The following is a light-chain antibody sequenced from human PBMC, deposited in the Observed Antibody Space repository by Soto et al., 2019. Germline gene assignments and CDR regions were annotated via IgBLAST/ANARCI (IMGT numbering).Light chain of an antibody. Sequence: QSVLTQSSSASASLGSSVKLTCTLSNGHNSYIIAWHQQQPGKAPRYLMKLEGSGNYNKGSGVPDRFSGSSSGADRYLTISNLQSEDEADYYCETWDSNRWVFGGGTQLTVL. CDR1: NGHNSYI. CDR3: ETWDSNRWV. V-gene: IGLV4-60*03. CDR2: LEGSGNY. J-gene: IGLJ3*02.